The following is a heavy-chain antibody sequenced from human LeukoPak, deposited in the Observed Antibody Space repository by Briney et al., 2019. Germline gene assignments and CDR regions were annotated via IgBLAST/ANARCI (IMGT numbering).Heavy chain of an antibody. V-gene: IGHV1-18*01. D-gene: IGHD6-13*01. CDR1: GYTFTNLG. Sequence: GASVKVSCEASGYTFTNLGITWVRQAPGQGLEWMGWISTYNGNTDYAQKVQGRVTMTTDTSTSTAYMDLRSLRSDDTAMYYCARNSQRPGYSSSYEDYWGQGTLVTVSS. CDR2: ISTYNGNT. CDR3: ARNSQRPGYSSSYEDY. J-gene: IGHJ4*02.